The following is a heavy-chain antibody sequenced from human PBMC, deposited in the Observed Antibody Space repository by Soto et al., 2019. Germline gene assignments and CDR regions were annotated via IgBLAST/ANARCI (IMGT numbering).Heavy chain of an antibody. D-gene: IGHD3-16*02. V-gene: IGHV4-30-2*01. J-gene: IGHJ3*02. CDR1: GGSISSGGYS. CDR2: IYHSGST. CDR3: AREKYVWGSYRVEGASDI. Sequence: SETLSLTCAVSGGSISSGGYSWSWIRQPPGKGLEWIGYIYHSGSTYYNPSLKSRVTISVDRSKNQFSLKLSSVTAADTAVYYCAREKYVWGSYRVEGASDIWGQGTMVTVSS.